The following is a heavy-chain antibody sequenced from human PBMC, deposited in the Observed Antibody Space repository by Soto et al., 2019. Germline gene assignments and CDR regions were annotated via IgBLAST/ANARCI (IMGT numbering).Heavy chain of an antibody. J-gene: IGHJ6*02. D-gene: IGHD5-12*01. Sequence: SSETLSLTCTVSGGSISSGGYYWSWIRQHPGKGLEWIGYIYYSGSTYYNPSLKSRVTISVDTSKNQFSLKLSSVTASDTAVYYCARDRVATHHRYDYYGMDVWGQGTTVTVYS. V-gene: IGHV4-31*03. CDR3: ARDRVATHHRYDYYGMDV. CDR2: IYYSGST. CDR1: GGSISSGGYY.